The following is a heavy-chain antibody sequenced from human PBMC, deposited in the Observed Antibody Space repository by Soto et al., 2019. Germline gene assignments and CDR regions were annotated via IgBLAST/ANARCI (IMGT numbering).Heavy chain of an antibody. Sequence: GASVKVSCKASGYTFTSYAMHWVRQAPGQRLEWMGWINAGNGNTKYSQKFQGRVTITRDTSASIAYMELSSLRSEDTAVYYCARDATDAPPYYYYCMDVWGKGTTVTVSS. D-gene: IGHD4-17*01. CDR3: ARDATDAPPYYYYCMDV. J-gene: IGHJ6*03. V-gene: IGHV1-3*01. CDR1: GYTFTSYA. CDR2: INAGNGNT.